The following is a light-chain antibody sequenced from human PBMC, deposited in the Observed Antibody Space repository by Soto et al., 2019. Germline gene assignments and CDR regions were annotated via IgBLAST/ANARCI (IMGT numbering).Light chain of an antibody. CDR1: SSDVGGYNY. CDR3: SSYTTSSILYV. V-gene: IGLV2-14*01. CDR2: EVT. Sequence: ALTQPASVSGSPGQSITISCTGTSSDVGGYNYVSWYQQHQGKAPKLIIYEVTNRPSGISNRFSGSKSGNTASLTISGLQAEDEADFYCSSYTTSSILYVFGTGTKVTVL. J-gene: IGLJ1*01.